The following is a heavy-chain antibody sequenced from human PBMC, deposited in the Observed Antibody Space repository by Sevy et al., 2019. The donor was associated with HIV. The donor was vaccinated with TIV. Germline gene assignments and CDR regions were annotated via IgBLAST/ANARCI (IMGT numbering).Heavy chain of an antibody. J-gene: IGHJ4*02. D-gene: IGHD3-10*01. CDR2: IIPIFGTA. CDR3: ARASGELITMVRGLPRPLDY. Sequence: ASVKVSCKASGGTFSSYAISWVRQAPGQGLEWMGGIIPIFGTANYGQKFQGRVTITADESTSTAYMELSSLRSEDTAVYYCARASGELITMVRGLPRPLDYRGQGTLVTVSS. V-gene: IGHV1-69*13. CDR1: GGTFSSYA.